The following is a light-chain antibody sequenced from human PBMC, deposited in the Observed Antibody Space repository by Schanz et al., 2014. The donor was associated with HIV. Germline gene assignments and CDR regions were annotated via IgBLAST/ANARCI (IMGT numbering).Light chain of an antibody. CDR2: DVS. Sequence: QSALTQPASVSGSPGQSITISCTGTSSDVGNYLLVSWYQQHPGKAPKLMIYDVSDRPSGVSNRFSGSKSGNTASLTISGLQAEDEADYYCSSYTTSSAVIFGGGTKLTVL. V-gene: IGLV2-14*02. CDR1: SSDVGNYLL. J-gene: IGLJ2*01. CDR3: SSYTTSSAVI.